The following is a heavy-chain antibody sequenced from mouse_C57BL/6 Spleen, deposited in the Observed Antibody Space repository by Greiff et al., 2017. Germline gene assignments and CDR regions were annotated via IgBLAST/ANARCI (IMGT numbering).Heavy chain of an antibody. V-gene: IGHV1-61*01. D-gene: IGHD3-2*02. J-gene: IGHJ3*01. CDR2: IYPSDSET. Sequence: QVQLQQPGAELVRPGSSVKLSCKASGYTFTSYWMDWVKQRPGQGLEWIGNIYPSDSETHYNQKFKDKATLTVDKSSSTAYMQLSSLTSEDSAVYYCASVTAQATGFAYWGQGTLVTVSA. CDR3: ASVTAQATGFAY. CDR1: GYTFTSYW.